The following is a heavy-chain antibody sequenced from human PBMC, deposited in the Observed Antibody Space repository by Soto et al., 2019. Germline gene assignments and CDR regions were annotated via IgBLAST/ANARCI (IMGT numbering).Heavy chain of an antibody. V-gene: IGHV1-46*01. CDR3: ARGGSSSWGYYFDY. CDR2: INPNGGTT. J-gene: IGHJ4*02. Sequence: ASVKVSCKASGYTFTDYFMHWVRQAPGQGLEWMGIINPNGGTTSYAQKFRGRVTMTRDTSTSTVYMEVSSLRSEDTAMYYCARGGSSSWGYYFDYWGQGTLVTVSS. D-gene: IGHD6-13*01. CDR1: GYTFTDYF.